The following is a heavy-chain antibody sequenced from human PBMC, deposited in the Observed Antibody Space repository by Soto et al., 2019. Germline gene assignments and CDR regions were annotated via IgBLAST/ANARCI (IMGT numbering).Heavy chain of an antibody. D-gene: IGHD2-15*01. V-gene: IGHV1-8*01. CDR1: GYTFTTSV. CDR3: SRMPRCSGGICYYGLDN. Sequence: ASVKVSSKASGYTFTTSVFTWARKAPGHGLEWMGWMSPDSGHAAYAQKFQGGVTLTTSTSTSTVYMEVRSLGSDDTAVYCCSRMPRCSGGICYYGLDNWGQGTPVTVSS. J-gene: IGHJ4*02. CDR2: MSPDSGHA.